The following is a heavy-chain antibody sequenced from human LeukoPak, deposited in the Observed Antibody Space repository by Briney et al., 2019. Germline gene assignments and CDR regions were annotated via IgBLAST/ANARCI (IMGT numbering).Heavy chain of an antibody. J-gene: IGHJ4*02. CDR1: GFTFSSYA. CDR2: ISGSGGST. D-gene: IGHD5-18*01. V-gene: IGHV3-23*01. Sequence: GGSLRLSCAASGFTFSSYAMSWVRQAPGKGLEWVSAISGSGGSTYYADSVMGRFAISRDNSKNTLYLQMNSLRAEDTAVYYCAKVDTAMVALDYWGQGTLVTVSS. CDR3: AKVDTAMVALDY.